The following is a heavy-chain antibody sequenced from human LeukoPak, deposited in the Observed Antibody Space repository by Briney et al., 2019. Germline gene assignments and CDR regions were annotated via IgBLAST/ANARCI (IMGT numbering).Heavy chain of an antibody. CDR3: ARHPPRRDSGKAFDI. Sequence: SETLSLTRTVSGGSISSYYWSWIRQAPGKGLEWVGYIYYSGSTNYSPTLKSRVTISVDTSKSQISLKLSSVTAADTAVYYCARHPPRRDSGKAFDIWGQGTMVTVSS. V-gene: IGHV4-59*08. D-gene: IGHD1-26*01. CDR1: GGSISSYY. J-gene: IGHJ3*02. CDR2: IYYSGST.